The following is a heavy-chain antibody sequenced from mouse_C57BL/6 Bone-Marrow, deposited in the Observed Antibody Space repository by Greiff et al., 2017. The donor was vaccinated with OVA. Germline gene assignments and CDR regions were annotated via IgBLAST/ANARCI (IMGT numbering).Heavy chain of an antibody. CDR2: ISNGGGST. J-gene: IGHJ2*01. Sequence: EVQGVESGGGLVQPGGSLKLSCAASGFTFSDYYMYWVRQTPEKRLEWVAYISNGGGSTYYPDTVKGRFTISRDNAKNTLYLQMSRLKSEDTAMYYCARHDYDYGDYWGQGTTLTVSS. CDR1: GFTFSDYY. CDR3: ARHDYDYGDY. D-gene: IGHD2-4*01. V-gene: IGHV5-12*01.